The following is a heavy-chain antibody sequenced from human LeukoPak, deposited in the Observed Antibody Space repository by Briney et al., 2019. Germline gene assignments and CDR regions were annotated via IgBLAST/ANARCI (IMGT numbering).Heavy chain of an antibody. CDR1: GYSFTSYW. V-gene: IGHV5-51*01. J-gene: IGHJ6*03. Sequence: GESLKISCKGSGYSFTSYWIGWVRQMPGKGLEWMGIIYPGDSDTRYSPSFQDQVTISADKSISTAYLQWSSLRAEDTAVYYCAKDTILGYCSSTSCYGRGDYYYMDVWGKGTTVTVSS. CDR3: AKDTILGYCSSTSCYGRGDYYYMDV. CDR2: IYPGDSDT. D-gene: IGHD2-2*01.